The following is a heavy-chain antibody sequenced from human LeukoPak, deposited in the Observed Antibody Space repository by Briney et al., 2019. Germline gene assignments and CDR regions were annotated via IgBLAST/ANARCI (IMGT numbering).Heavy chain of an antibody. Sequence: GGSLRLSCAASGFTFSGYAMSWVRQATGKGLEWVSVISCSGISTYNADSVKGRFTIPKDNSKKTLYLQMNSLRAEDTAVYYCAKADYYDSNTYRAQFFQHWGQGTVVTVSS. CDR1: GFTFSGYA. CDR2: ISCSGIST. D-gene: IGHD3-22*01. J-gene: IGHJ1*01. V-gene: IGHV3-23*01. CDR3: AKADYYDSNTYRAQFFQH.